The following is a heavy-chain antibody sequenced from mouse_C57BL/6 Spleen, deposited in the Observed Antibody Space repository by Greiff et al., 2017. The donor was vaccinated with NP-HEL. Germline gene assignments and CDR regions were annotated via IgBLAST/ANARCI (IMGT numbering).Heavy chain of an antibody. J-gene: IGHJ4*01. CDR1: GYTFTSYD. V-gene: IGHV1-85*01. D-gene: IGHD4-1*01. CDR2: IYPRDGST. CDR3: ARPLTGTGWYAMDY. Sequence: VKLQESGPELVEPGASVKLSCKASGYTFTSYDINWVKQRPGQGLEWIGWIYPRDGSTKYNEKFKGKATLTVDTSSSTAYMELHSLTSEDSAVYFCARPLTGTGWYAMDYWGQGTSVTVSS.